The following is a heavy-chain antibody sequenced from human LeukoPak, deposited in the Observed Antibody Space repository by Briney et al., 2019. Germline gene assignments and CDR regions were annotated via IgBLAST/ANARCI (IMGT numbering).Heavy chain of an antibody. V-gene: IGHV4-4*07. J-gene: IGHJ4*02. Sequence: PSETLSLTCSVSGGSISSYYWSWIRQPAGKGLEWIGRIYPSGSTNYNPSLKSRVTMSVDTSKNQFSLKLSSVTAADTAVYYCARPITIFGSEDYWGQGTLVTVSS. CDR1: GGSISSYY. D-gene: IGHD3-3*01. CDR3: ARPITIFGSEDY. CDR2: IYPSGST.